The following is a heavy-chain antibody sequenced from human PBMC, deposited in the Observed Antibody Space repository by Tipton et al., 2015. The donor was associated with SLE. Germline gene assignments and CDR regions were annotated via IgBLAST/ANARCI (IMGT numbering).Heavy chain of an antibody. CDR3: AKDWKYSSGWYEY. CDR2: ISYDGSNK. J-gene: IGHJ4*02. V-gene: IGHV3-30*04. CDR1: GFTFSSYA. Sequence: RSLRLSCAASGFTFSSYAMHWVRQAPGKGLEWVAVISYDGSNKYYADSVKGRFTISRDNSKNTLYLQMNSLRAEDTAVYYCAKDWKYSSGWYEYWGQGTLVTVSS. D-gene: IGHD6-19*01.